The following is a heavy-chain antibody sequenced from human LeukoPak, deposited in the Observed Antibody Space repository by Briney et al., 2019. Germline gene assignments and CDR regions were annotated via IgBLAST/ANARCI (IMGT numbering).Heavy chain of an antibody. J-gene: IGHJ5*01. D-gene: IGHD3-22*01. V-gene: IGHV5-51*01. Sequence: GESLKISCKGSGFNFTAYWIAWVRQMPGKGLEWMGISHPINSDTKYSPSFQGQVTISADKSSSTAYLQWNSLKASNTAMYYCARHQYYYDSSGNYGWFDSWGQGTLVTVSS. CDR1: GFNFTAYW. CDR3: ARHQYYYDSSGNYGWFDS. CDR2: SHPINSDT.